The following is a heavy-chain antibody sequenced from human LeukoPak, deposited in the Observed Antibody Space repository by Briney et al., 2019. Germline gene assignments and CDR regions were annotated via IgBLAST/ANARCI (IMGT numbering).Heavy chain of an antibody. CDR2: ISGRGGTT. V-gene: IGHV3-23*01. J-gene: IGHJ3*01. CDR3: AMDPNGDYFGAFDF. Sequence: GGSLRLSCAGSGFTFSNYGMTWVRQAPGKGLEWVSAISGRGGTTRYGESVKGRFTVSRDNSKNTLYLEMTNLRAEDAAVYFCAMDPNGDYFGAFDFWGQGTLVTVPS. D-gene: IGHD4-17*01. CDR1: GFTFSNYG.